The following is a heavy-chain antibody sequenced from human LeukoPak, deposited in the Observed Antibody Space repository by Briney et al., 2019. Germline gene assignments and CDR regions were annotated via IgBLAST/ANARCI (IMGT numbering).Heavy chain of an antibody. V-gene: IGHV1-18*01. CDR1: GYTFTSYG. J-gene: IGHJ6*02. CDR3: ARDTYIRLWELSYYYYGMDV. D-gene: IGHD3-16*02. Sequence: ASVKVSCKASGYTFTSYGISWVRQAPGQGLEWMGWISAYNGNTNYAQKLQGRVTMTTDTSTSTAYMELRSLRSDDTAVYYCARDTYIRLWELSYYYYGMDVWGQGTTVTVSS. CDR2: ISAYNGNT.